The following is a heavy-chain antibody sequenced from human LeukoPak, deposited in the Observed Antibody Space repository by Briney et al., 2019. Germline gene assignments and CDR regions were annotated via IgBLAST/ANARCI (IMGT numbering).Heavy chain of an antibody. D-gene: IGHD3-10*01. Sequence: AGRTLRIPCGVSGFTFRNDLLHWLRQAPGKGLVWVSRINQDESNAYADSVRGRFTISRDNAKDTLYLQMNSLRAEDTAVYFCGRGGDGIDIWGQGTTVIVSS. CDR2: INQDESNA. CDR3: GRGGDGIDI. J-gene: IGHJ3*02. CDR1: GFTFRNDL. V-gene: IGHV3-74*01.